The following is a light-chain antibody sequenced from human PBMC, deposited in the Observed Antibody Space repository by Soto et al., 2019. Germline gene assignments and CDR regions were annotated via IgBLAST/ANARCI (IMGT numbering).Light chain of an antibody. Sequence: QSALTQPPSASGSPGQSVAISCTGTSSDVGGYNSVSWYQQHPSKAPKLLIYDVNKRPSGVPDRFSGSKSGNTASLTGSRLQAEDEDVYYCDSYGGSNNYVFGTGTKLTV. J-gene: IGLJ1*01. CDR1: SSDVGGYNS. CDR3: DSYGGSNNYV. CDR2: DVN. V-gene: IGLV2-8*01.